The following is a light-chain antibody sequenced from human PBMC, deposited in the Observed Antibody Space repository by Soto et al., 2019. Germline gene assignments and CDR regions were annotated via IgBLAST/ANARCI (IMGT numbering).Light chain of an antibody. CDR3: QQYNSYST. J-gene: IGKJ1*01. V-gene: IGKV1-5*01. Sequence: DIQMPQSPSTLSASVGARVTITCRASQSISSWWAWYQQKPGKAPKLLIYDESSLESGVPSRFSGSGSGTEFTLSTSSLQPDDFATYYCQQYNSYSTFGQGTKVDIK. CDR1: QSISSW. CDR2: DES.